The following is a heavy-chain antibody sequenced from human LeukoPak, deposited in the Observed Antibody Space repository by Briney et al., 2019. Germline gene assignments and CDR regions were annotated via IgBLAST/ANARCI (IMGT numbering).Heavy chain of an antibody. CDR1: GGSISSYY. CDR3: AREIKGAGMDV. Sequence: PSETLSLTCSVSGGSISSYYWSWIRQPAGKGLQWIGRIFHRGIMNDDPFFRSRLTMSVDMSKNQISLKLTSVTAADTAVYYCAREIKGAGMDVWGQGTTVIVSS. J-gene: IGHJ6*02. CDR2: IFHRGIM. V-gene: IGHV4-4*07.